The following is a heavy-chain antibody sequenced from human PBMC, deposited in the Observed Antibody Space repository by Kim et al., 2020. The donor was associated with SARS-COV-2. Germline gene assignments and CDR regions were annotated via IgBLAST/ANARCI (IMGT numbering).Heavy chain of an antibody. CDR3: ARGVPITMIVVVGHAFDI. D-gene: IGHD3-22*01. CDR2: IYYSGST. CDR1: GGSISSGGYY. Sequence: SETLSLTCTVSGGSISSGGYYWSWIRQHPGKGLEWIGYIYYSGSTYYNPSLKSRVTISVDTSKNQFSLKLSSVTAADTAVYYCARGVPITMIVVVGHAFDIWGQGTMVTVSS. J-gene: IGHJ3*02. V-gene: IGHV4-31*03.